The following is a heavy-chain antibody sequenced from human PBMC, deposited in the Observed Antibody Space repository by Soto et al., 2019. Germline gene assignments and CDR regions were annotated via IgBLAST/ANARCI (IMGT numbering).Heavy chain of an antibody. CDR2: IYYSGST. CDR1: GGSISSYY. Sequence: SETLSLTCTVSGGSISSYYWSWIRQPPGKGLEWIGYIYYSGSTNYSPSLKSRVTISVDTSKNQFSLKLSSVTAADTAVYYCARSHEMATIWGPGYWGQGTMVTLSA. CDR3: ARSHEMATIWGPGY. D-gene: IGHD5-12*01. V-gene: IGHV4-59*01. J-gene: IGHJ4*02.